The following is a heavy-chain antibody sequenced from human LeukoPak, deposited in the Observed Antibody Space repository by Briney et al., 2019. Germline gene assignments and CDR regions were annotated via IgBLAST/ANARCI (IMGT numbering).Heavy chain of an antibody. J-gene: IGHJ4*02. CDR1: GFTFSSYG. D-gene: IGHD3-10*01. V-gene: IGHV3-30*18. Sequence: GRSLRLSCAASGFTFSSYGMHWVRQAPGKGLEWVAVISYDGSNKNCADSVKGRFTISRDNSKNTLYLQMNSLIAEDTAVYYCAKKSAGSYYNGPDYWGQGTLVTVSS. CDR3: AKKSAGSYYNGPDY. CDR2: ISYDGSNK.